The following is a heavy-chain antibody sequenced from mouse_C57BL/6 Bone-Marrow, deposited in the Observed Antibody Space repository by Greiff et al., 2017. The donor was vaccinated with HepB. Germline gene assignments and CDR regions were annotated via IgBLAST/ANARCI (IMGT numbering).Heavy chain of an antibody. V-gene: IGHV1-69*01. Sequence: QVQLQQPGAELVMPGASVKLSCKASGYTFTSYWMHWVKQRPGQGLEWIGEIDPSDSYTNYNQKFKGKSTLTVDKSSSTAYMQLSSLTSEDSAVYYCARLYYDPNYYAMDYWGQGTSVTVSS. CDR1: GYTFTSYW. CDR3: ARLYYDPNYYAMDY. D-gene: IGHD2-4*01. CDR2: IDPSDSYT. J-gene: IGHJ4*01.